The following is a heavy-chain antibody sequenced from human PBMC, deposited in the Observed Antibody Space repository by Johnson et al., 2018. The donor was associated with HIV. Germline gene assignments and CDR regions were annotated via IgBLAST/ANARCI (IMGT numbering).Heavy chain of an antibody. Sequence: HVQLVESGGGLVKPGGSLRLSCVASGFTFSDYYMSWIRQAPGKGLEWISYISSSGSTIFYADSVKGRFTISRDNAKNSLYLQMNSLRAEDTAVYYCAKGGYCSGGSCYPDAFDIWGQGTMVTVSS. CDR3: AKGGYCSGGSCYPDAFDI. D-gene: IGHD2-15*01. CDR2: ISSSGSTI. V-gene: IGHV3-11*04. J-gene: IGHJ3*02. CDR1: GFTFSDYY.